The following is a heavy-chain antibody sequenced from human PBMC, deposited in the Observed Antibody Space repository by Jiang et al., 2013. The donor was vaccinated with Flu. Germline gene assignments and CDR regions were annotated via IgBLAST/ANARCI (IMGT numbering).Heavy chain of an antibody. CDR3: ARVGAYSCGTGGL. CDR2: ISGSGGST. J-gene: IGHJ4*02. D-gene: IGHD5-18*01. Sequence: QPGGSLRLSCAASGFTFSSYAMSWVRQAPGKGLEWVSAISGSGGSTYYADSVKGRFTVSRDNAKNSLYLQMNSLRAEDTAVYYCARVGAYSCGTGGLWGQGTLVTVSS. V-gene: IGHV3-23*01. CDR1: GFTFSSYA.